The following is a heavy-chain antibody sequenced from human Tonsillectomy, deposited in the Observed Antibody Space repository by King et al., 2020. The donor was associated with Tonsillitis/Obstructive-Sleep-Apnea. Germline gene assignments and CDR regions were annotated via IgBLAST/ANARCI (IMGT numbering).Heavy chain of an antibody. CDR2: ISGSGGST. CDR3: AKGGCTSYYRFDY. J-gene: IGHJ4*02. Sequence: VQLVESGGGLVQPGGSLRLSCAASGFTFSSYAMTWVRQAPGKGLEWVSAISGSGGSTYYAASVKGRFTISRDNSKKTLYLQMNSLRAEDTAVYYCAKGGCTSYYRFDYWGRGTLVTVSS. D-gene: IGHD2-2*01. V-gene: IGHV3-23*04. CDR1: GFTFSSYA.